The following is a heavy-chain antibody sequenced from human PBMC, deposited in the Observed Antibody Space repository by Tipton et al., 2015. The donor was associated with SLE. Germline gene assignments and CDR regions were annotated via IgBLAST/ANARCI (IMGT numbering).Heavy chain of an antibody. CDR1: GFTFSDSY. D-gene: IGHD5-24*01. Sequence: SLRLSCVGSGFTFSDSYMCWIRQAPGKGLEWISYITTSGHTIYYADSVQGRFTISRDNAKNSLFLQMDNLRAEDTAVYYCARALPSADNSYYFDYWGQGAQVTVSS. V-gene: IGHV3-11*01. CDR3: ARALPSADNSYYFDY. CDR2: ITTSGHTI. J-gene: IGHJ4*02.